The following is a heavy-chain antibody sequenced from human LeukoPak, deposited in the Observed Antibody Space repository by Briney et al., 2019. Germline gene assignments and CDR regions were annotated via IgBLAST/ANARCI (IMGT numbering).Heavy chain of an antibody. CDR1: GYTFTGYY. CDR2: INPNSGGT. D-gene: IGHD3-10*01. V-gene: IGHV1-2*02. Sequence: GASVKVSCKASGYTFTGYYMHWVRQAPGQGLEWMGWINPNSGGTNYAQKFQGRVTMTRDTSISTAYMELSRLRSDDTAVYYCATSRFSGGLGRFDPWGQGTLVTVSS. J-gene: IGHJ5*02. CDR3: ATSRFSGGLGRFDP.